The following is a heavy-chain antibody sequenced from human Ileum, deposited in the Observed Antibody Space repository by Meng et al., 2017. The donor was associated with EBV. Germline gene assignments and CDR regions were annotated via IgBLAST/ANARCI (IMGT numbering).Heavy chain of an antibody. V-gene: IGHV4-39*07. CDR2: IFNSGST. Sequence: PLLQGSGPGLVKPSETLSLTCTSSGASISSTPYYWGWIRQPPGKGLEWIGNIFNSGSTSYSPSLKSRVTISVDTSKNQFSLKLSSVTAADTAVYYCSRDYSSSWYSGGFFKYWGQGILVTVS. D-gene: IGHD6-13*01. J-gene: IGHJ1*01. CDR1: GASISSTPYY. CDR3: SRDYSSSWYSGGFFKY.